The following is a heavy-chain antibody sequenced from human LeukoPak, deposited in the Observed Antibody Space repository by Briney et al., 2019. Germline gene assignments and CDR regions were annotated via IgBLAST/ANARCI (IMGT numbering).Heavy chain of an antibody. J-gene: IGHJ4*02. D-gene: IGHD1-7*01. CDR2: IIPIFGTA. Sequence: SVKVPCKASGGTFSSYAISWVRQAPGQGLEWMGGIIPIFGTANYAQKFQGRVTITADESTSTAYMELSSLRSEDTAVYYCARDHGYNWNYRESDYWGQGTLVTVSS. V-gene: IGHV1-69*13. CDR3: ARDHGYNWNYRESDY. CDR1: GGTFSSYA.